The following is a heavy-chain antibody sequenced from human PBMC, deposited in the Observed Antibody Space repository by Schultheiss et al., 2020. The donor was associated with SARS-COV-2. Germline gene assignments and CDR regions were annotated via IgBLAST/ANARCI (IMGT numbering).Heavy chain of an antibody. D-gene: IGHD4-17*01. CDR1: GFTFSSYA. V-gene: IGHV3-64D*09. CDR2: ISSNGGST. CDR3: VKDLLDDCGDLGGAFDI. J-gene: IGHJ3*02. Sequence: GGSLRLSCSASGFTFSSYAMHWVRQAPGKGLEYVSAISSNGGSTYYADSVKGRFTISRDNSKNTLYLQMSSLRAEDTAVYYCVKDLLDDCGDLGGAFDIWGQGTMVTVSS.